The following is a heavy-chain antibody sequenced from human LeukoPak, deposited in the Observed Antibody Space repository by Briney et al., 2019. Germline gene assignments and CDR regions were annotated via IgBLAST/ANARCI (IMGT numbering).Heavy chain of an antibody. V-gene: IGHV1-8*03. CDR3: ARGVNLGDMDV. CDR2: MDPNTDNT. Sequence: GASVKVSCKASGYTFTKYDIHWVRQATGQGLEWMAWMDPNTDNTAYAQEFQGGVTITRNTSISTAYMELRSLRSEDTAVYYCARGVNLGDMDVWGKGTTVTVSS. D-gene: IGHD1-14*01. J-gene: IGHJ6*03. CDR1: GYTFTKYD.